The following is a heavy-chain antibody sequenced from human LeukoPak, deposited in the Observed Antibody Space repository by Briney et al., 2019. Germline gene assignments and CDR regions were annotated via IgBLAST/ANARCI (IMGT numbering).Heavy chain of an antibody. CDR1: GFTFSSYW. V-gene: IGHV3-7*03. CDR2: IRQDGGVK. CDR3: ARTVVVVVGASDYFDY. Sequence: GGSLRLSCAASGFTFSSYWMTWVRQAPGKGLEWAANIRQDGGVKYYMDSAKGRFTLSRDNAKSSLYLQMNSLRVEDTAMYFCARTVVVVVGASDYFDYWGQGTLVTVSS. J-gene: IGHJ4*02. D-gene: IGHD2-2*01.